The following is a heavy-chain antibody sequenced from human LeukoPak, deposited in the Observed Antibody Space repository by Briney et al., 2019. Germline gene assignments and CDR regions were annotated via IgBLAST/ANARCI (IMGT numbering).Heavy chain of an antibody. J-gene: IGHJ4*02. Sequence: ASVKVSCKASGYIFSNYGISWVRQAPGQGLEWMGWISAYNGNTNSAQKLQGRVAMTTDTSTSTAYMELRSLRSDDTAFYYCARARKEYSSGWYDYWGQGTLVTVSS. CDR1: GYIFSNYG. V-gene: IGHV1-18*01. D-gene: IGHD6-19*01. CDR2: ISAYNGNT. CDR3: ARARKEYSSGWYDY.